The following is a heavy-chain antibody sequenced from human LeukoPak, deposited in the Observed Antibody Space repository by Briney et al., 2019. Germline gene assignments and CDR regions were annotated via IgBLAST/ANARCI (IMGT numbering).Heavy chain of an antibody. CDR1: GFTFDDYA. D-gene: IGHD3-10*01. Sequence: SLKISCAASGFTFDDYAMHWVRQAPGKGLEWVSGISWNSGSIGYADSVKGRFTISRDNAKNSLYLQKNRLRAEDMALYYCAKDSRGTYFDYWGQGTLVTVSS. CDR2: ISWNSGSI. J-gene: IGHJ4*02. CDR3: AKDSRGTYFDY. V-gene: IGHV3-9*03.